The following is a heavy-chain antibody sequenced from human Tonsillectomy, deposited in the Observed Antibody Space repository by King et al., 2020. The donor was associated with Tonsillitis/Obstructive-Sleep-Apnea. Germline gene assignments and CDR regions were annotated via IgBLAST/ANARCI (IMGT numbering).Heavy chain of an antibody. D-gene: IGHD3/OR15-3a*01. J-gene: IGHJ4*02. V-gene: IGHV3-30*18. CDR1: GFTFSSYG. CDR2: ISHDGNSE. Sequence: QLVQSGGGVVQPGRSLRLSCAASGFTFSSYGMHWVRQAPGKGLEWLTVISHDGNSEYYADSVKGRFTISRDNSKNTLYLQMNSLRAEDTAVYYCAKETIDFWTTYYPGDYWGQGTLVTVSS. CDR3: AKETIDFWTTYYPGDY.